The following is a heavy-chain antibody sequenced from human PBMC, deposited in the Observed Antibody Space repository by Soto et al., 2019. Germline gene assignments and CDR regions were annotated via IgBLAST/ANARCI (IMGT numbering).Heavy chain of an antibody. CDR3: ARDTGTVGAKDPFLP. D-gene: IGHD1-26*01. Sequence: ASVKVSCKASGYTFTSYGISWVRQAPGQGLEWMGWISAYNGNTNYAQKLQGRVTMTTDTSTSTAYMELRSLRSDDTAVYYCARDTGTVGAKDPFLPRGQGTLVTVSS. CDR2: ISAYNGNT. V-gene: IGHV1-18*01. CDR1: GYTFTSYG. J-gene: IGHJ5*02.